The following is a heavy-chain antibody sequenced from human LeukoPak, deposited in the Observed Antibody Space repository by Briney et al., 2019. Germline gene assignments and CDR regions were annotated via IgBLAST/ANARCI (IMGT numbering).Heavy chain of an antibody. CDR2: MFTSGSI. D-gene: IGHD5-12*01. V-gene: IGHV4-4*07. CDR1: GASIRSYY. J-gene: IGHJ3*02. CDR3: ARWGFSGYDSDAFDI. Sequence: PSETLSLTCTISGASIRSYYWSWIRQPAGKGLEWIGRMFTSGSINYNPSLKSRVTMSIDTSKSQLSLKVTSVTAADTAVYYCARWGFSGYDSDAFDIWGQGTMVTVSS.